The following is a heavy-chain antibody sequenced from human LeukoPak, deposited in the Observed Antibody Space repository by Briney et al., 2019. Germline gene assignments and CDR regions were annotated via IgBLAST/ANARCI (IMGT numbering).Heavy chain of an antibody. CDR2: INPNSGGT. CDR3: ARERETPTVGNWFDP. CDR1: GYTFTGYY. Sequence: GASVKVSCKASGYTFTGYYMHWVRQAPGQGLEWMGWINPNSGGTNYAQKFQGRVTMTRDTSISTAYMELSRLRSDDTAVYYCARERETPTVGNWFDPWGQGTLVTVSS. J-gene: IGHJ5*02. D-gene: IGHD4-17*01. V-gene: IGHV1-2*02.